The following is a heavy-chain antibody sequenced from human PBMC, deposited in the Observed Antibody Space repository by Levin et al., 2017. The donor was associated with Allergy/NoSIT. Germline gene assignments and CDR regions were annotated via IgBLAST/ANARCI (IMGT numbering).Heavy chain of an antibody. CDR2: ISYDGSNK. D-gene: IGHD6-19*01. CDR3: AKASYSSGWYVWDDY. V-gene: IGHV3-30*18. Sequence: GGSLRLSCAASGFTFSSYGMHWVRQAPGKGLEWVAVISYDGSNKYYADSVKGRFTISRDNSKNTLYLQMNSLRAEDTAVYDCAKASYSSGWYVWDDYWGQGTLVTVSS. J-gene: IGHJ4*02. CDR1: GFTFSSYG.